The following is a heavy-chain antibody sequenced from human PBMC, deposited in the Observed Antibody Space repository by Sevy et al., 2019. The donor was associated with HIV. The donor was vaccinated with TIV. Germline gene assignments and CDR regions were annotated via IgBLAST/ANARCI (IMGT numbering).Heavy chain of an antibody. V-gene: IGHV4-39*01. Sequence: SETLSLTCTVSGDSISSSFYYWGWIRQPPGKGLEWIGSIYYSGSTYYNPSLKRRVTVFVDTSKNQFSLNLSAVTAADTAIYYCARLVYSNYYYFDYWGQGTLVTVSS. CDR2: IYYSGST. D-gene: IGHD4-4*01. CDR3: ARLVYSNYYYFDY. CDR1: GDSISSSFYY. J-gene: IGHJ4*02.